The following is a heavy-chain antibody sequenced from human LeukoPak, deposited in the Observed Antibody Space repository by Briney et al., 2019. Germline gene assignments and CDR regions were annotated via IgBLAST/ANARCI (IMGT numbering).Heavy chain of an antibody. CDR3: ATLEMATIRAFDI. Sequence: GGSLRLSCAASGFTFTHYAMHWVRQAPDKGLEWVALISHDGNNKYYADSVKGRFTTSRDDSKNTLYLQMNSLRAEDTAVYYCATLEMATIRAFDIWGQGTMVTVSS. V-gene: IGHV3-30*03. J-gene: IGHJ3*02. CDR1: GFTFTHYA. D-gene: IGHD5-24*01. CDR2: ISHDGNNK.